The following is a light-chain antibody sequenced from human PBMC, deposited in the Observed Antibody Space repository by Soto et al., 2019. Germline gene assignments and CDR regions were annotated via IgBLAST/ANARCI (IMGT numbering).Light chain of an antibody. CDR1: SSDVGGYNY. CDR3: SSYTSSSTRPDV. J-gene: IGLJ1*01. CDR2: DVS. V-gene: IGLV2-14*01. Sequence: QSALTQPASVSGSPGQSITISCTGTSSDVGGYNYVSWYQQHPGKAPKLMIYDVSNRPSGVSNRFSGSKSGNTASLTISGLQAEDEADYYCSSYTSSSTRPDVFGTGTKLTLL.